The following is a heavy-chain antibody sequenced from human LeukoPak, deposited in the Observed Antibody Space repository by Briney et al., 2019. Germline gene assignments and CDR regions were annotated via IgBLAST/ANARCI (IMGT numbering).Heavy chain of an antibody. J-gene: IGHJ4*02. CDR3: STSEYSFYC. CDR2: INSDGSST. CDR1: GFTFSSYW. D-gene: IGHD3-10*01. Sequence: GGSLRLSCAASGFTFSSYWMHWVRQALGKGLVWVSRINSDGSSTSYADSVKGRFTLSRDNAKNTMYLQMNSLRAEDTAIYYCSTSEYSFYCWGQGTLVTVSS. V-gene: IGHV3-74*01.